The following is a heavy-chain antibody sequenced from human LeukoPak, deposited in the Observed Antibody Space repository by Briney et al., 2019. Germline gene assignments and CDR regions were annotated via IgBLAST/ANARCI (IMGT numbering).Heavy chain of an antibody. CDR3: ARENSQARPFDY. Sequence: QPGGSLRLSCAASGFTVSSNYMSWVRQAPGKGLEWVSVIYSGGSTYYADSVKGRFTISRDNSKNTLYLQMNSLRAGDTAVYYCARENSQARPFDYWGQGTLVTVSS. V-gene: IGHV3-66*02. CDR2: IYSGGST. D-gene: IGHD6-6*01. CDR1: GFTVSSNY. J-gene: IGHJ4*02.